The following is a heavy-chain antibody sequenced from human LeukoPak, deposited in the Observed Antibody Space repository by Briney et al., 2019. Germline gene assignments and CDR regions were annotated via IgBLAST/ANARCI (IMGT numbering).Heavy chain of an antibody. CDR1: GYSFTSYG. Sequence: GESLKISCKGSGYSFTSYGISWVRQAPGQGLEWMGWISAYNGNTNYAQKLQGRVTMTTDTSTSTAYMELRSLRSDDTAVYYCARVAAAAGRDAFDIWGQGTMVTVSS. D-gene: IGHD6-13*01. V-gene: IGHV1-18*01. CDR2: ISAYNGNT. CDR3: ARVAAAAGRDAFDI. J-gene: IGHJ3*02.